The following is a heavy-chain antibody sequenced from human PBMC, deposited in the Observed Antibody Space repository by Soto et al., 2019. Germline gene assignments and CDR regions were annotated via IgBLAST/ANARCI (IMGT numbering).Heavy chain of an antibody. D-gene: IGHD6-6*01. V-gene: IGHV3-21*01. J-gene: IGHJ3*02. CDR2: ISSSSSYI. Sequence: EVQLVESGGGLVKPGGSLRLSCAASGFTFSSYSMNWVRQAPGKGLEWVSSISSSSSYIYYADSVKGRFTISRDNAKNSLYLQMNSLGAEDTAVYYCARAKQLAAFDIWGQGTMVTVSS. CDR1: GFTFSSYS. CDR3: ARAKQLAAFDI.